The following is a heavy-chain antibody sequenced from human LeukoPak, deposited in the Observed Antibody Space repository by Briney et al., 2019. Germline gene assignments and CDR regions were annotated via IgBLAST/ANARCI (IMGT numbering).Heavy chain of an antibody. V-gene: IGHV4-34*01. CDR2: INHSGST. Sequence: SETLSLTCAVYGGSFSGYYWSWIRQPPGKGLEWIGEINHSGSTNYNPSLKSRVTISVDTSKNQFSLKLSSVTAADTAVYYCARGLSIGERYYYMDVWGKGTTVTVSS. CDR1: GGSFSGYY. J-gene: IGHJ6*03. CDR3: ARGLSIGERYYYMDV. D-gene: IGHD6-6*01.